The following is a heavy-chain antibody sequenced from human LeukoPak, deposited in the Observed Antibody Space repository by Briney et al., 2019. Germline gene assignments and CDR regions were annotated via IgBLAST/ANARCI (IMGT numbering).Heavy chain of an antibody. V-gene: IGHV3-30*18. CDR2: ISYDGGNK. CDR3: AKDDDSSGPDY. Sequence: GGSLRLSCAASGFTFSSYGMHWVRQAPGKGLEWVAVISYDGGNKYYADSVKGRFTISRDNSKNTLYLQMNSLRAEDTAVYYCAKDDDSSGPDYWGQGTLVTVSS. D-gene: IGHD3-22*01. J-gene: IGHJ4*02. CDR1: GFTFSSYG.